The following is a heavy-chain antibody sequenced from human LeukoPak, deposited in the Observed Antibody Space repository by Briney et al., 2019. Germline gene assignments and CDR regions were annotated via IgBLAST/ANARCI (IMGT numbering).Heavy chain of an antibody. V-gene: IGHV3-30*18. CDR3: AKGGPIFGVVIIPLFDY. CDR1: GFTFSSYG. D-gene: IGHD3-3*01. J-gene: IGHJ4*02. Sequence: GGSLRLSCAASGFTFSSYGMHWVRQAPGKGLEWVAVISYDGSNKYYADSVKGRFTISRDNSKNTLYLQMNSLRAEDTAVYYCAKGGPIFGVVIIPLFDYWGQGTLAPSPQ. CDR2: ISYDGSNK.